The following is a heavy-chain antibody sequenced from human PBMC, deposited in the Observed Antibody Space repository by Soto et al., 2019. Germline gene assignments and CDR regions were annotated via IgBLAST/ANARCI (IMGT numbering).Heavy chain of an antibody. CDR2: IYSGGST. J-gene: IGHJ6*03. Sequence: EVQLVESGGGLVQPGGSLRLSCAASEFTVSSYYMNWVRQAPGKGLEWVSVIYSGGSTYYAESAKGRFTISRDISRNMVYLQMHSLRAEDTAVYYCAREQWYYMDVWGKGTTVTVSS. D-gene: IGHD6-19*01. CDR1: EFTVSSYY. V-gene: IGHV3-66*01. CDR3: AREQWYYMDV.